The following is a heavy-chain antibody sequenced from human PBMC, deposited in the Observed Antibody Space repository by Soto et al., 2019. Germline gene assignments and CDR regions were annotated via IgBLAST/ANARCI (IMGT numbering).Heavy chain of an antibody. J-gene: IGHJ5*02. V-gene: IGHV3-23*01. CDR3: ASCRDGYNYATS. D-gene: IGHD5-12*01. CDR2: ISDSGGST. CDR1: GFTFSSSA. Sequence: GSLRLSCAVSGFTFSSSAMSWVRQAPGKGLEWVSVISDSGGSTYYADSVKGRFTISRDNSKNTLYVQMNSLRAEDTAVYYCASCRDGYNYATSWGQGTLVTVSS.